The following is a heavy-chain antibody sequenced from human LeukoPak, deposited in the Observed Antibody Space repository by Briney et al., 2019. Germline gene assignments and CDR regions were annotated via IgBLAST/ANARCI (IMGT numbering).Heavy chain of an antibody. Sequence: SQTLSLTYAISGDAVSSNTEAWNWIRQSPSRGLEWLGRTYYRSKWYNDYAVSVKSRISVNPDTSKNQFSLQLNSVTPEDTAVYYCARNGGRYYFAFEIWGQGTMVTVSS. J-gene: IGHJ3*02. V-gene: IGHV6-1*01. CDR2: TYYRSKWYN. CDR1: GDAVSSNTEA. CDR3: ARNGGRYYFAFEI. D-gene: IGHD1-26*01.